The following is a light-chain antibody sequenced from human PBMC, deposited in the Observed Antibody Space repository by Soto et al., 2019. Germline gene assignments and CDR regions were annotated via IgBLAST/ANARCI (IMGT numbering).Light chain of an antibody. V-gene: IGLV2-14*01. CDR1: SDNVGDFNF. CDR2: EVR. J-gene: IGLJ1*01. CDR3: ISYTSDDVRYV. Sequence: QSVLTQPASVSGSPGQSITISCTGTSDNVGDFNFVSWYQQHPGKAPKLLIYEVRKRPSGVSDRFSGSKSGNTASLTISGLQADDEADYYCISYTSDDVRYVFGTGTKVTVL.